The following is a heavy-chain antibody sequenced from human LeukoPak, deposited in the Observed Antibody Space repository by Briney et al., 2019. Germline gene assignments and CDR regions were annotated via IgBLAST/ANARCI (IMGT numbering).Heavy chain of an antibody. J-gene: IGHJ4*02. D-gene: IGHD6-19*01. CDR1: GFTVSTNY. CDR3: ARGGEKWLVYFDF. CDR2: IYTGGGT. V-gene: IGHV3-53*01. Sequence: GGSLRLSCAASGFTVSTNYMGWVRQAPGGGLEWVSGIYTGGGTYYADSVKGRFSISRDTSKNILYLQMNSLRVEDTAVYYCARGGEKWLVYFDFWGQGTLVTVSS.